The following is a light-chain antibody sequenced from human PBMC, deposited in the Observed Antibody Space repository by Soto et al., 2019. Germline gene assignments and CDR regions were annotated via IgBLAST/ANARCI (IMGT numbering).Light chain of an antibody. CDR2: GAS. CDR1: QSVSNSY. Sequence: EIVLAQSPGPLSLSPGEKATLSCRASQSVSNSYLAWYQQKPGQAPRLLIYGASSRATGIPDRFSGSGSGTDFTLTISRLEPEDFAVYYCQQYGSSPPVTFGGGTKVDIK. CDR3: QQYGSSPPVT. J-gene: IGKJ4*01. V-gene: IGKV3-20*01.